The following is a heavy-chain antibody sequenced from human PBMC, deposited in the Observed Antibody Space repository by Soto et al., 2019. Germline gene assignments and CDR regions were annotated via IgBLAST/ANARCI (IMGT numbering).Heavy chain of an antibody. J-gene: IGHJ6*02. Sequence: SGTPSPTRAVSCGSISSSNWWGWVRPPPGKGLEWIGEIYHSGSTNYNPSLKSRVTISVDKSKNQFSLKLSSVTAADTAVYYCASVRGGYYYAMDVWGQGTTVTVSS. CDR1: CGSISSSNW. V-gene: IGHV4-4*02. CDR2: IYHSGST. CDR3: ASVRGGYYYAMDV. D-gene: IGHD3-10*02.